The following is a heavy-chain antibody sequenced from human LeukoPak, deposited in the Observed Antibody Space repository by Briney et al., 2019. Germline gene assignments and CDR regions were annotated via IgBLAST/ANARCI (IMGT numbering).Heavy chain of an antibody. Sequence: SETLSLTCTVSGGSISSSSYYWGRIRQPPGKELQWIASVYYSGRTNYSPSLKSRVTISVDTSEKQFSLQLNSVTAADTAVYYCARQGSAHYFDFWGQGLLVTVSS. CDR2: VYYSGRT. D-gene: IGHD2-15*01. CDR3: ARQGSAHYFDF. CDR1: GGSISSSSYY. V-gene: IGHV4-39*01. J-gene: IGHJ4*02.